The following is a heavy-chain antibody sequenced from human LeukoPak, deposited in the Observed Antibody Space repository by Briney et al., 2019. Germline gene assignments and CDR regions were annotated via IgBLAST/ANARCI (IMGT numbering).Heavy chain of an antibody. Sequence: SVKGRFTISRDNAKNSLYLQMNSLRAEDTAVYYCAVSYGVLLPTYFDYWGQGTLVTVSS. D-gene: IGHD2-15*01. V-gene: IGHV3-11*03. J-gene: IGHJ4*02. CDR3: AVSYGVLLPTYFDY.